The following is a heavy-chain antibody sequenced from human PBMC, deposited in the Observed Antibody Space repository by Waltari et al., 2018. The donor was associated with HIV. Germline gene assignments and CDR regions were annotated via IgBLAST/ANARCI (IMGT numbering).Heavy chain of an antibody. CDR3: ARGRGYSGDY. V-gene: IGHV4-34*01. J-gene: IGHJ4*02. Sequence: QVQLQQWGAGLLKPSETLSLTCAVYGGSFSGYYCSWIRQPPGKGLEWIGEINHSGSTNYSPSLKSRVTISGDTSKNQFSLKLSSVTAADTAVYYCARGRGYSGDYWGQGTLVTVSS. D-gene: IGHD5-18*01. CDR1: GGSFSGYY. CDR2: INHSGST.